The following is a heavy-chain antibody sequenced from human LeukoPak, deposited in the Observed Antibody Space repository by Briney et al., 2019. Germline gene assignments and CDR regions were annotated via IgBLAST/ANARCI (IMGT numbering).Heavy chain of an antibody. Sequence: GGSLRLSCAASGFTFSNAWMSWVRQAPGKGLELVGRIKSKTDGGTTDYAAPVKGRFTISRDDSKNTLYLQMNSLKTEDTAVYYCTTDGEYSNYGAEAFDIWGQGTMVTVSS. CDR1: GFTFSNAW. CDR3: TTDGEYSNYGAEAFDI. D-gene: IGHD4-11*01. CDR2: IKSKTDGGTT. V-gene: IGHV3-15*01. J-gene: IGHJ3*02.